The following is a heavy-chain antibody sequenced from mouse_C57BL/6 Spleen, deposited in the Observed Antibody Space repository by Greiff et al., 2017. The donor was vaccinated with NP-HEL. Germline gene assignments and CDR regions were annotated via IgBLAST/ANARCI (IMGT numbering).Heavy chain of an antibody. CDR1: GYTFTSYW. V-gene: IGHV1-50*01. CDR2: IDPSDSYT. J-gene: IGHJ4*01. D-gene: IGHD2-2*01. Sequence: QVQLQPPGAELVKPGASVKLSCKASGYTFTSYWMQWVKQRPGQGLEWIGEIDPSDSYTNYNQKFKGKATLTVDTSSSTAYMQLSSLTSEDSAVYYCARKGYDSYYYAMDYWGQGTSVTVSS. CDR3: ARKGYDSYYYAMDY.